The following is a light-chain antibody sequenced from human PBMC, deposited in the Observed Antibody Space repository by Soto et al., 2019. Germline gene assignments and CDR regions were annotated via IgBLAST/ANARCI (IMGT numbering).Light chain of an antibody. Sequence: EVVLTQSPATLSVCPGERATLSCRAGQSVNNKLAWYQQTPGQPPRLLIYDASTRATGVPGRFSGSGSGTEFTLTISSLQSEDFAVYYCQQYNHWPTFGQGTKLEIK. CDR3: QQYNHWPT. CDR2: DAS. CDR1: QSVNNK. J-gene: IGKJ2*01. V-gene: IGKV3-15*01.